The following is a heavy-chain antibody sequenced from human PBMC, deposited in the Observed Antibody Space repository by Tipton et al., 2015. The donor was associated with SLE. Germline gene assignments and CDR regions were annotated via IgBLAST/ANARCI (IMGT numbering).Heavy chain of an antibody. D-gene: IGHD2-2*01. V-gene: IGHV1-46*01. Sequence: VQLVQSGAEVKKPGASVKVSCKASGYTFTSYYMHWVRQAPGQGLEWMGIINPSGGSTSYAQKFQGRVTMTRDTSTSTVYMELSSLRSEDTAVYYCASHPGYCSSTSCYPLGYWGQGPLVTVSS. J-gene: IGHJ4*02. CDR2: INPSGGST. CDR1: GYTFTSYY. CDR3: ASHPGYCSSTSCYPLGY.